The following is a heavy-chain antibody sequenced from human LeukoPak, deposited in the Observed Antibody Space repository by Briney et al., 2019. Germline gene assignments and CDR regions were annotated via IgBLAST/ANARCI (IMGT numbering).Heavy chain of an antibody. J-gene: IGHJ1*01. CDR3: ASSMWGYYYDSIDQGFQH. Sequence: DPSETLSLTCTVSGGSITNYYWSWIRQPAGKGLEWIGRIYPSGSTNYNPSLKSRVTMSVDTSKNQLSLKLSSVTAADTAVYYCASSMWGYYYDSIDQGFQHWGQGTLVTVSS. CDR1: GGSITNYY. V-gene: IGHV4-4*07. D-gene: IGHD3-22*01. CDR2: IYPSGST.